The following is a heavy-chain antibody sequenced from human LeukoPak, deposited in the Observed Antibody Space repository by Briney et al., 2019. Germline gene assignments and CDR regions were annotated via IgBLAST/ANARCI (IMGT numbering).Heavy chain of an antibody. V-gene: IGHV4-59*01. CDR1: GGSISSYY. CDR3: ASRPAVAGMYYYGMDV. CDR2: IYYSGST. J-gene: IGHJ6*02. Sequence: KPSETLSLTCTVSGGSISSYYWSWIRQPPGKGLEWIGYIYYSGSTNYNPSLKSRVTISVDTSKNQFSLKLSSVTAADTAVYYCASRPAVAGMYYYGMDVWGQGTTVTVSS. D-gene: IGHD6-19*01.